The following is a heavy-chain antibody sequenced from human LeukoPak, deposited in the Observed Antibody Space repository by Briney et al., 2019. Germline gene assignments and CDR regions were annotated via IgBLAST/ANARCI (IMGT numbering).Heavy chain of an antibody. CDR2: ISSSGSTI. V-gene: IGHV3-48*03. D-gene: IGHD5-12*01. Sequence: GGSLRLSCAASGFTFSSYEMNWVRQAPGKGLEWVSYISSSGSTIYYADSVKGRFTISRDNSKNTLYLQMNSLRAEDTAVYYCAKGPNSGYDYFDYWGQGTLVTVSS. CDR3: AKGPNSGYDYFDY. CDR1: GFTFSSYE. J-gene: IGHJ4*02.